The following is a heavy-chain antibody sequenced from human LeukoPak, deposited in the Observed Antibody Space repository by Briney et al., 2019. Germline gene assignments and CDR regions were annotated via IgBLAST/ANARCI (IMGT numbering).Heavy chain of an antibody. CDR1: GGTFSSYA. J-gene: IGHJ6*03. CDR2: IIPIFGTA. CDR3: ASTETGLENTYSYYYYMDV. Sequence: SVKVSCKASGGTFSSYAISWVRQAPGQGLEWMGGIIPIFGTANYAQKFQGRVTITADKSTSTAYMELSSLRSEDTAVYYCASTETGLENTYSYYYYMDVWGKGTTVTVSS. V-gene: IGHV1-69*06. D-gene: IGHD4-17*01.